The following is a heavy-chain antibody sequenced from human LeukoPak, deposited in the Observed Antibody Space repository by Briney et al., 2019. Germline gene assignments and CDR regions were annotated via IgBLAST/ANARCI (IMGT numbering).Heavy chain of an antibody. CDR2: ITGSGGST. V-gene: IGHV3-23*01. CDR1: GFTFSSYA. CDR3: AKDEVFNRLGNYPRTDAFDI. Sequence: TGGSLRLSCAASGFTFSSYAMSWVRQAPGKGLEWVSGITGSGGSTNYADSVKGRFTISRDNSKNTLYLQMNSLRAEDTAVYYCAKDEVFNRLGNYPRTDAFDIWGQGTMVTVSS. J-gene: IGHJ3*02. D-gene: IGHD1-7*01.